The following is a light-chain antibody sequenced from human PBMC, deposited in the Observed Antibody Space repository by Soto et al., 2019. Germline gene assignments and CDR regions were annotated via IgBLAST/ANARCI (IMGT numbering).Light chain of an antibody. J-gene: IGKJ1*01. CDR1: QSVAGN. Sequence: EIVMTQSPATLSVSPGERATLSCRASQSVAGNLAWYQQKPGQAPRLLIYGASTRATGFPARFSGSGSGTEFTLTISSLQSEDFAVYYGQQYNNWPQTFGQGTKVEIK. V-gene: IGKV3-15*01. CDR2: GAS. CDR3: QQYNNWPQT.